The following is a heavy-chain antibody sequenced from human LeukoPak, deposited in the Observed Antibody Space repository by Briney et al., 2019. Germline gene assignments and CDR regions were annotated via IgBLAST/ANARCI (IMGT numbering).Heavy chain of an antibody. CDR1: GFTFSSYW. Sequence: RPGGSLRLSCAASGFTFSSYWMSWVRQAPGKGLEWVANIKQDGSEKYYVDSVKGRFTISRDNAKNTLYLQMNSLRAEDTAVYYCAKLGARGPKSDYWGQGTLVTVSS. V-gene: IGHV3-7*03. D-gene: IGHD3-3*02. CDR2: IKQDGSEK. J-gene: IGHJ4*02. CDR3: AKLGARGPKSDY.